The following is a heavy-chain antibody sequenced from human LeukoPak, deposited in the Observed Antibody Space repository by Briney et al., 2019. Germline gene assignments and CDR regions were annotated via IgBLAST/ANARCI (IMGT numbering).Heavy chain of an antibody. CDR3: AAVVSDDSSGYYYALDAFDI. D-gene: IGHD3-22*01. V-gene: IGHV1-58*02. Sequence: EASVKVSCKASGFPFTSSAMQWVRQARGQRLEWIGWIVVGSGNTNYAQKFQERVTITRNMSTSTAYMELSSLRSEDTAVYYCAAVVSDDSSGYYYALDAFDIWGQGTMVTVSS. CDR2: IVVGSGNT. J-gene: IGHJ3*02. CDR1: GFPFTSSA.